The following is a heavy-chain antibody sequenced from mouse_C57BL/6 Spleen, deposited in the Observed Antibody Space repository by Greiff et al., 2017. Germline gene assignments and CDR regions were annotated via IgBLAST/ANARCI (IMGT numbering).Heavy chain of an antibody. CDR2: INPNYGTT. D-gene: IGHD2-5*01. CDR3: ASERDSNYPAWFAY. V-gene: IGHV1-39*01. CDR1: GYSFTDYN. Sequence: VQLKQSGPELVKPGASVKISCKASGYSFTDYNMNWVKQSNGKSLEWIGVINPNYGTTSYNQKFKGKATLTVDQSSSTAYMQLNSLTSEDSAVYYCASERDSNYPAWFAYWGQGTLVTVSA. J-gene: IGHJ3*01.